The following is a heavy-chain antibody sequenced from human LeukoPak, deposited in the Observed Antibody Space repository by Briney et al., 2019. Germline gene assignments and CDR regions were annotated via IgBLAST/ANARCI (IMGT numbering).Heavy chain of an antibody. CDR3: ARGRGTYYFDY. D-gene: IGHD3-10*01. V-gene: IGHV3-53*01. CDR1: GFTVSTNY. CDR2: IYSGGST. J-gene: IGHJ4*02. Sequence: GESLKISCAASGFTVSTNYMSWVRQAPGKGLEWVSVIYSGGSTYYADSVKGRFTISRDNSKNTLYLQMNSLRAEDTAVYYCARGRGTYYFDYWGQGTLVTVSS.